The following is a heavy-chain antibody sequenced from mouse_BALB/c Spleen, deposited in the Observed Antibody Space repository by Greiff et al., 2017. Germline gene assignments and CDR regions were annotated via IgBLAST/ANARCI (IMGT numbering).Heavy chain of an antibody. J-gene: IGHJ4*01. CDR2: ISYSGST. CDR3: ARSMVTTFYYYAMDY. V-gene: IGHV3-2*02. Sequence: EVQLMESGPGLVKPSQSLSLTCTVTGYSITSDYAWYWIRQFPGNKLEWMGYISYSGSTSYNPSLKSRISITRDTSKNQFFLQLNSVTTEDTATYYCARSMVTTFYYYAMDYWGQGTSVTVSS. CDR1: GYSITSDYA. D-gene: IGHD2-10*02.